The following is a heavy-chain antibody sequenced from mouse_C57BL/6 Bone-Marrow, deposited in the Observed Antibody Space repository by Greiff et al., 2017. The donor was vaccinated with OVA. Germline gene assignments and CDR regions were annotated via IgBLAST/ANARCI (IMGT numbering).Heavy chain of an antibody. CDR2: IDPENGDT. V-gene: IGHV14-4*01. J-gene: IGHJ4*01. CDR3: TTHYGSSSLYAMDY. D-gene: IGHD1-1*01. CDR1: GFNIKDDY. Sequence: VQLKESGAELVRPGASVKLSCTASGFNIKDDYMHWVKQRPEQGLEWIGWIDPENGDTEYASKFQGKATITADTSSNTAYLQLSSLTSEDTAVYYCTTHYGSSSLYAMDYWGQGTSVTVSS.